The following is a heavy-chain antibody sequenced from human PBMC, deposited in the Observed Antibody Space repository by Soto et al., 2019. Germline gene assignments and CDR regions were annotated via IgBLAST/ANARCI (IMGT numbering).Heavy chain of an antibody. Sequence: PSETLSLTCTVSGGSISSSSYYWGWIRQHPGKGLEWIGSIYYSGSTYYNPSLKSRVTISVDTSKNQFSLKLSSVTAADTAVYYCARGGARLANYFDYWGQGTLVTVSS. CDR1: GGSISSSSYY. CDR2: IYYSGST. D-gene: IGHD1-26*01. CDR3: ARGGARLANYFDY. J-gene: IGHJ4*02. V-gene: IGHV4-39*01.